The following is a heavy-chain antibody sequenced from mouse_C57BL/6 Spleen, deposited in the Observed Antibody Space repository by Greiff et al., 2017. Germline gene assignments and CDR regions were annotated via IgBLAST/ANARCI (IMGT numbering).Heavy chain of an antibody. J-gene: IGHJ3*01. CDR3: ARDYGTTWFAY. CDR1: GYTFTSYW. CDR2: IHPTSGST. V-gene: IGHV1-64*01. Sequence: VQLQQPGAELVKPGASVKLSCKASGYTFTSYWMHWVKQRPGQGLEWIGMIHPTSGSTNYNEKFKSKATLTVDKSSSTAYMQLSSLTSEDSAVYYWARDYGTTWFAYWGQGTLVTVSA. D-gene: IGHD1-1*01.